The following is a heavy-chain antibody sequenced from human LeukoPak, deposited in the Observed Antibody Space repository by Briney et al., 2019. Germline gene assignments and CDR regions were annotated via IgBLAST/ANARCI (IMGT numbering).Heavy chain of an antibody. J-gene: IGHJ5*02. V-gene: IGHV4-59*01. D-gene: IGHD2-15*01. CDR3: ARDDVPYSA. Sequence: SETLSLTCTVSGGSIRSDYWSWVRQPPGKGLEWIGYIHYSGSTHYNASLRSRVTMSVDMSKNQFSLKLTSVTAADTAVYYWARDDVPYSAWGQGTLVTVSS. CDR2: IHYSGST. CDR1: GGSIRSDY.